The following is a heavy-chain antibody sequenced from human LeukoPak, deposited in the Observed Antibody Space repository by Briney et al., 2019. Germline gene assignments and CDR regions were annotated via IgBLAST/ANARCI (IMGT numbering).Heavy chain of an antibody. CDR3: ARRRDYDSSGYYYFDP. D-gene: IGHD3-22*01. V-gene: IGHV1-18*04. CDR2: ISAYNGNT. Sequence: WASVKVSCKASGYTFTSHYMHWVRQAPGQGLEWMGWISAYNGNTNYAQKLQGRVTMTTDTSTSTAYMELRSLRSDDTAVYYCARRRDYDSSGYYYFDPWGQGTLVTVSS. CDR1: GYTFTSHY. J-gene: IGHJ5*02.